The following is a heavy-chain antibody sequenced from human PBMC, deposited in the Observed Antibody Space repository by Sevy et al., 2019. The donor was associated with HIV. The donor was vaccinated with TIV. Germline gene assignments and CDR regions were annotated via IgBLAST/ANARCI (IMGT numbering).Heavy chain of an antibody. J-gene: IGHJ4*02. D-gene: IGHD3-22*01. CDR3: ARGGYYYDNAAYYAFDS. V-gene: IGHV3-33*01. CDR1: GFTFSAYA. Sequence: VGSLRLSCTTSGFTFSAYAMHWVRQAPGKGLEWVAIIWSDGAYQYHGDSVKGRFTISRDNSKNTLYLQMNSLGVEDTAVYYCARGGYYYDNAAYYAFDSWGQGTLVTVSS. CDR2: IWSDGAYQ.